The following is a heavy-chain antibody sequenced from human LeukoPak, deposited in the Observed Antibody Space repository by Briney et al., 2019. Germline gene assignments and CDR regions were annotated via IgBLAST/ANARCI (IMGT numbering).Heavy chain of an antibody. Sequence: GGSLRLSCAASGFTFDDYGMSWVRQAPGKGLEWVSGINWNGGSTGYADSVKGRFTISRDNAKNSLYLQMNSLRAEDTALYYCARDLPESSSSGLFDYWGQGTLVTVSS. CDR1: GFTFDDYG. D-gene: IGHD6-6*01. V-gene: IGHV3-20*04. J-gene: IGHJ4*02. CDR2: INWNGGST. CDR3: ARDLPESSSSGLFDY.